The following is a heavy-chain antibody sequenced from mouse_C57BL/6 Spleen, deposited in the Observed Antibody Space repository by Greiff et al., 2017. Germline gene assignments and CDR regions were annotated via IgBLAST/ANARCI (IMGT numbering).Heavy chain of an antibody. CDR3: ARGAPSFDY. D-gene: IGHD3-1*01. J-gene: IGHJ2*01. CDR2: ISDGGSYT. CDR1: GFTFSSYA. Sequence: EVKLMESGGGLVKPGGSLKLSCAASGFTFSSYAMSWVRQTPEKRLEWVATISDGGSYTYYPDNVKGRFTISRDNAKNNLYLQMSHLKSEDTAMYYCARGAPSFDYWGQGTTLTVSS. V-gene: IGHV5-4*03.